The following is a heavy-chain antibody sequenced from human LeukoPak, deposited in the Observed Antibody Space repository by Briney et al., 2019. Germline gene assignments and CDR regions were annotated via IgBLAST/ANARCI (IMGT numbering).Heavy chain of an antibody. V-gene: IGHV7-4-1*02. D-gene: IGHD5-18*01. Sequence: TNTENPTYAQDFTGRFVFSLDTSASTSYLQISSLKAEDTAVYYCARHSPDTAMVPGTFDIWGQGTMVTVSS. CDR3: ARHSPDTAMVPGTFDI. CDR2: TNTENP. J-gene: IGHJ3*02.